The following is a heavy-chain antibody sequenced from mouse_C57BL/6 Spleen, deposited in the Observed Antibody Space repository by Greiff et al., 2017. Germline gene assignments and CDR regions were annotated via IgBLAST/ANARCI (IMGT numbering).Heavy chain of an antibody. CDR2: IDPNSGGT. CDR1: GYTFTSYW. V-gene: IGHV1-72*01. CDR3: AGSDYGSSYSYLYFEG. Sequence: QVQLQQPGAELVKPGASVKLSCKASGYTFTSYWMHWVKQRPGRGLEWIGRIDPNSGGTKYNEKFKSKATLTVDKPASTAYMQLSSLTSKDSAVYYCAGSDYGSSYSYLYFEGWGTGTTVTVSS. J-gene: IGHJ1*03. D-gene: IGHD1-1*01.